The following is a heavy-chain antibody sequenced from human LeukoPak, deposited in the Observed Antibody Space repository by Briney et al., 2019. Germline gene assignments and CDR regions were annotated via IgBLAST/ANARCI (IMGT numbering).Heavy chain of an antibody. CDR2: INPNSGGT. J-gene: IGHJ6*03. V-gene: IGHV1-2*02. Sequence: ASVKVSCKASGYTFTSYGISWVRQAPGQGLEWMGWINPNSGGTNYAQKFQGRVTMTRDTSISTAYMELSRLRSDDTAVYYCARGGYSSSWGYMDVWGKGTTVTVSS. D-gene: IGHD6-6*01. CDR1: GYTFTSYG. CDR3: ARGGYSSSWGYMDV.